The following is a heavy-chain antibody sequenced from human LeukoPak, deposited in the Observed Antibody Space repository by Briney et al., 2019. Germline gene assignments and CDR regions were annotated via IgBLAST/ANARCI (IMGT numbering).Heavy chain of an antibody. D-gene: IGHD3-10*01. J-gene: IGHJ3*02. CDR3: ASRRGSFDAFDI. CDR1: GGSISSYY. Sequence: SETLSLTCTVSGGSISSYYWGWIRQPPGKGLEWIGSIYYSGSTYKNPSLKSRVAISVDTSKNQYSLKLSSVTAADTAVYYCASRRGSFDAFDIWGQGTMVTVSS. V-gene: IGHV4-59*05. CDR2: IYYSGST.